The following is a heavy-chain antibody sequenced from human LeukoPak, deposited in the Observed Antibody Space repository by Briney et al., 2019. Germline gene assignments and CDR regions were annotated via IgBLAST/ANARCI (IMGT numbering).Heavy chain of an antibody. CDR3: ATSAPTIFGVVIKLGVDYYYGMDV. Sequence: ASVKVSRKVSGYTLTELSMHWVRQAPGKGLEWMGGFDPEDGETIYAQKFQGRVTMTEDTSTDTAYMELSSLRSEYTAVYYCATSAPTIFGVVIKLGVDYYYGMDVWGQGTTVTVSS. D-gene: IGHD3-3*01. CDR1: GYTLTELS. CDR2: FDPEDGET. V-gene: IGHV1-24*01. J-gene: IGHJ6*02.